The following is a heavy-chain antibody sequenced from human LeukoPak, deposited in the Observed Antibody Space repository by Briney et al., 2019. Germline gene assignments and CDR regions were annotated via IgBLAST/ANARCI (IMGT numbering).Heavy chain of an antibody. Sequence: SGGSLRLSCAASGFTFSSYAMSWVRQAPGKGLEWVSAISGSGGSTYYADSMKGRFTISRDNSKNTLYLQMNSLRAEDTAVYYCAKVTYYYDSSGYYFFDYWGQGTLVTVPS. CDR2: ISGSGGST. D-gene: IGHD3-22*01. CDR3: AKVTYYYDSSGYYFFDY. V-gene: IGHV3-23*01. J-gene: IGHJ4*02. CDR1: GFTFSSYA.